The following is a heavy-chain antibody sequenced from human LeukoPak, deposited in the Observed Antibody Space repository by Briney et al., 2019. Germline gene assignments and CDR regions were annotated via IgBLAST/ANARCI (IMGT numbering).Heavy chain of an antibody. J-gene: IGHJ3*02. V-gene: IGHV3-23*01. D-gene: IGHD3-10*01. CDR1: GLIFSANA. CDR3: ARDSYWLGGTIGAFDI. CDR2: IYAGGSNT. Sequence: GGSLRLSCGASGLIFSANALSWVRQAPGEGLEWVSTIYAGGSNTNYADSVKGRFTISRDNAKTSLYLQINSLRAEDTAVYYCARDSYWLGGTIGAFDIWGQGTMVTVSS.